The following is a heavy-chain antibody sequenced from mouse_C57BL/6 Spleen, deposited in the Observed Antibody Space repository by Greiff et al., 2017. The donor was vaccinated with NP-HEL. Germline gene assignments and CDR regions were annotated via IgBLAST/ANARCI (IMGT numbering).Heavy chain of an antibody. Sequence: QVQLQQPGAELVRPGSSVKLSCKASGYTFTSYWMDWVKQRPGQGLEWIGNIYPSDSETHYNQKFKDKATLTVDKSSSTAYLQLSSLTSEDSAVYYCARRGVDYYCSSYDWGQGTTLTVSS. J-gene: IGHJ2*01. CDR2: IYPSDSET. V-gene: IGHV1-61*01. CDR1: GYTFTSYW. D-gene: IGHD1-1*01. CDR3: ARRGVDYYCSSYD.